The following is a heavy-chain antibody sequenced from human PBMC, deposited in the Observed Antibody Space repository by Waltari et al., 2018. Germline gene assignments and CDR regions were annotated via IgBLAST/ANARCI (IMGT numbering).Heavy chain of an antibody. CDR3: ATLEGFEGRYLDY. D-gene: IGHD3-16*01. CDR2: INPNSGGT. V-gene: IGHV1-2*02. CDR1: GYTFTGYY. J-gene: IGHJ4*02. Sequence: QVQLVQSGAEVKKPGASVKVSCKASGYTFTGYYMHWVRQAPGQGLGWMGWINPNSGGTNYAQKVQCRVTMTRDTSSSTAYMELSRLRSDDTAVYYCATLEGFEGRYLDYWGQGTLVTVSS.